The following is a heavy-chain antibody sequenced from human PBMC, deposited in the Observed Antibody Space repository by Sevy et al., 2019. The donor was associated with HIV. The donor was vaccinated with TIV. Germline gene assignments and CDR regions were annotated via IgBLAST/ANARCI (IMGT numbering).Heavy chain of an antibody. CDR3: VGSDINAPRTLLSFDI. J-gene: IGHJ3*02. D-gene: IGHD3-3*01. CDR1: GYIFSDYN. Sequence: ASVKVSCKTTGYIFSDYNMNWVRQAPGQGLEWMALINPNSGVTIYAHNFRGRVSVTRDTSMSTAYMELRCLTSDDTAVYYCVGSDINAPRTLLSFDIWGQGTMVTVAS. V-gene: IGHV1-2*06. CDR2: INPNSGVT.